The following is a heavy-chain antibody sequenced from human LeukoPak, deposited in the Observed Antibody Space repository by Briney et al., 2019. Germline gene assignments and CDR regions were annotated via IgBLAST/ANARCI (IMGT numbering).Heavy chain of an antibody. J-gene: IGHJ4*02. Sequence: GGSLRLSCAASGFTFSSYAMHWVRQAPGKGLEWVAVISYDGSNKYYADSVKGRFTISRDNSKNTLYLQMNSLRAEDTAVYYCAKAPKTARGYHYDSTPINYFDYWGQGTLVTVSS. CDR1: GFTFSSYA. CDR3: AKAPKTARGYHYDSTPINYFDY. CDR2: ISYDGSNK. D-gene: IGHD3-22*01. V-gene: IGHV3-30-3*01.